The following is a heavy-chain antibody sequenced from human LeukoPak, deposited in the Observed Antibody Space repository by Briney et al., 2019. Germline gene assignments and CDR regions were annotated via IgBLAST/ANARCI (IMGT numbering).Heavy chain of an antibody. CDR1: GFNFDDYG. CDR2: TNWNGGST. V-gene: IGHV3-20*04. J-gene: IGHJ4*02. D-gene: IGHD3-16*01. Sequence: GGSLRLSCAASGFNFDDYGMSWVRQAPGKGLEWVSGTNWNGGSTGYADSVKGRFTISRDNSKNTLYLQMNSLRAEDTAVYYGAKQRSSLGGYFDYWGQGTLVTVSS. CDR3: AKQRSSLGGYFDY.